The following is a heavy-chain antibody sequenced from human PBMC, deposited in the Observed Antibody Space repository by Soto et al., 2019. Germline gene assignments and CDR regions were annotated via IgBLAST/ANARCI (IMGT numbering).Heavy chain of an antibody. J-gene: IGHJ3*02. D-gene: IGHD6-19*01. CDR3: AHIKTDVKWLAQGAFDI. CDR2: IYWDDDK. Sequence: QITLKESGPTLVKPTQPLTLTCTFSGFSLSTSGVGVGWIRQPPGKALEWLALIYWDDDKRYSPSLKSRITITKDTSKNQVVLTMTNMDPVDTATYYCAHIKTDVKWLAQGAFDIGGQGTMVTVSS. V-gene: IGHV2-5*02. CDR1: GFSLSTSGVG.